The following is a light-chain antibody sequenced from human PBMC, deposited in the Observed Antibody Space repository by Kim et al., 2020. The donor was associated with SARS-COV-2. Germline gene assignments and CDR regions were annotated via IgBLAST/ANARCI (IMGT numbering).Light chain of an antibody. CDR1: PGVSSSY. Sequence: EIVLTQSPGTLSLSPGERATLSCRASPGVSSSYLAWYQQKPGQAPRLLIYGASNRAAGIPDRFSGSGSGTDFTLSISRLEPEDVAVYYCQQYSYSPETFGQGTKVEIK. J-gene: IGKJ1*01. V-gene: IGKV3-20*01. CDR2: GAS. CDR3: QQYSYSPET.